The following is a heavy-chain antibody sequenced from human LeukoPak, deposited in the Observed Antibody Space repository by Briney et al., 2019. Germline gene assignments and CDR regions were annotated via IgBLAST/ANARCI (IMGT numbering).Heavy chain of an antibody. J-gene: IGHJ4*02. V-gene: IGHV4-30-2*01. CDR3: ARTALMEYYFDY. Sequence: SQTLSLTCTVSGGSISSGGYYWSWIRQPPGKGLEWIGYIYLSGSTYYNPSLKSRVTISVDRSKNQFSLKLSSVTAADTAVYYCARTALMEYYFDYWGQGTLVTVSS. CDR2: IYLSGST. D-gene: IGHD2-8*01. CDR1: GGSISSGGYY.